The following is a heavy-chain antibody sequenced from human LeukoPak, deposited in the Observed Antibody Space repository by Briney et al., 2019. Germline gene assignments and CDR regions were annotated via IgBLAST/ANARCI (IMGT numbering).Heavy chain of an antibody. D-gene: IGHD6-6*01. Sequence: PSETLSLTCTVSGGSISSSSYYWGWIRQPPGKGLEWIGSIYYSGSTNYNPSLKSRVTISVDTSKNQFSLKLSSVTAADTAVYYCASGPQYSSPSDYWGQGTLVTVSS. CDR1: GGSISSSSYY. CDR2: IYYSGST. V-gene: IGHV4-39*07. CDR3: ASGPQYSSPSDY. J-gene: IGHJ4*02.